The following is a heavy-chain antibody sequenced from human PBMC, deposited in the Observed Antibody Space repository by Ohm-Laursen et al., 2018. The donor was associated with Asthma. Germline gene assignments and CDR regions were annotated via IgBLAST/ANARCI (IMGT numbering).Heavy chain of an antibody. D-gene: IGHD3-22*01. Sequence: SETLSLTCTVSGDSISSGNNYWSWIRQHPGKGLEWIGYVYYSGITYSNPSLRSRVSIPVDTSKNQFSLKLSPVTAADTAVYYCARGTFYYESTGYYFFDHWGQGALVTVSS. J-gene: IGHJ4*02. CDR2: VYYSGIT. CDR1: GDSISSGNNY. CDR3: ARGTFYYESTGYYFFDH. V-gene: IGHV4-31*03.